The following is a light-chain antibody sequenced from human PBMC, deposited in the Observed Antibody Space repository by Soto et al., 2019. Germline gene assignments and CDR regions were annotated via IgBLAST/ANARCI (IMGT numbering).Light chain of an antibody. Sequence: DIQMTQSPSTLSASVGDTVTITCRASQSVSTWLAWYQQKPGKAPNLLIYETSTLKSGIPSRFSGSGSGTEFTLTISSLQPDDFATYYCQQYKGYSGTFGQGTKLEIK. CDR2: ETS. CDR3: QQYKGYSGT. V-gene: IGKV1-5*01. CDR1: QSVSTW. J-gene: IGKJ2*01.